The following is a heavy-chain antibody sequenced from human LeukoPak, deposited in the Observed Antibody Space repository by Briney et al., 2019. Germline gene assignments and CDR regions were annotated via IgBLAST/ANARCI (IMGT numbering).Heavy chain of an antibody. Sequence: SVKVSCKASGGTFSSYAISWVRQAPGQGLEWMGGIIPIFGTANYAQKFQGRVTITTDESTSTAYMELSSLRSEDTAVYYCAREGYYGDYTDWSHPWGQGTLVTLSS. CDR3: AREGYYGDYTDWSHP. CDR1: GGTFSSYA. CDR2: IIPIFGTA. J-gene: IGHJ5*02. D-gene: IGHD4-17*01. V-gene: IGHV1-69*05.